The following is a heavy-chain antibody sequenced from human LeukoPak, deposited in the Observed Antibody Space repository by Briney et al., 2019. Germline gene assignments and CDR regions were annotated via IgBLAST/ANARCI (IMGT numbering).Heavy chain of an antibody. CDR3: ARDLLYCSRTSCYELGWFDP. CDR1: GGSISGTSYY. D-gene: IGHD2-2*01. Sequence: SETLSLTCTVSGGSISGTSYYWGWIRQPPGKGLEWIGSIYYSGSTYYNPSLKSRVTISVDTSKNQFSLKLSSVTAADTAVYYCARDLLYCSRTSCYELGWFDPWGQGTLVTVSS. V-gene: IGHV4-39*07. J-gene: IGHJ5*02. CDR2: IYYSGST.